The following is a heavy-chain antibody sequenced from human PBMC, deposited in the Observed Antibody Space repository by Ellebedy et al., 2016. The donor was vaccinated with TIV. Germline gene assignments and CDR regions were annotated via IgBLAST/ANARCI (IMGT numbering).Heavy chain of an antibody. Sequence: GESLKISCAASGFTFSSYSMNWVRQAPGKGLEWVSSISSSSSTIYYADSVKGRFTISRDNAKNSLYLQMNSLRAEDTAVYYCARDIRITMVRGVTEYFDYWGQGTLVTVSS. CDR3: ARDIRITMVRGVTEYFDY. CDR2: ISSSSSTI. J-gene: IGHJ4*02. V-gene: IGHV3-48*01. D-gene: IGHD3-10*01. CDR1: GFTFSSYS.